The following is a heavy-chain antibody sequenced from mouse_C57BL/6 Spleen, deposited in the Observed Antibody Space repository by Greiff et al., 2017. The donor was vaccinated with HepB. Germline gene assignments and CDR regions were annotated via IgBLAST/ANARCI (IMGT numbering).Heavy chain of an antibody. D-gene: IGHD2-3*01. CDR2: IYPGSGNT. J-gene: IGHJ1*03. CDR3: AREGDGYYLWYFDV. V-gene: IGHV1-76*01. Sequence: VQLKESGAELVRPGASVKLSCKASGYTFTDYYINWVKQRPGQGLEWIARIYPGSGNTYYNEKFKGKATLTAEKSSSTAYMQLSSLTSEDSAVYFCAREGDGYYLWYFDVWGTGTTVTVSS. CDR1: GYTFTDYY.